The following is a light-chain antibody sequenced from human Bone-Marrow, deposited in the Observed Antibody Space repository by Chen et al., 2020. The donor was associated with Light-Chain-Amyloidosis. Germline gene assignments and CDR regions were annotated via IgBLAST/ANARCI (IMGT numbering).Light chain of an antibody. J-gene: IGLJ3*02. CDR3: QVWDRSSERPV. CDR2: DDS. Sequence: SYVLTQPSSVSVAPGQTATIACGGNNIGSTSVHWYQQTPGQAPLLVVYDDSDRPSGIPERLSGANAGNTATLTISRVEAGDDADYYGQVWDRSSERPVFGGGTKLTVL. V-gene: IGLV3-21*02. CDR1: NIGSTS.